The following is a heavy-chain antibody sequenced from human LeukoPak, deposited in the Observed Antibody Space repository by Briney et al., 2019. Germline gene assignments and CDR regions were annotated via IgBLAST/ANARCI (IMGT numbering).Heavy chain of an antibody. CDR2: INHSGST. D-gene: IGHD3-3*02. V-gene: IGHV4-34*01. Sequence: SETLSLTCAVYGESFSAYYWSWIRQPPGKGLEWIGEINHSGSTNYNPSLKSRVTISVDTSRNQFSLKLSSVTAADTAVYYCASISSGRWGQGTLVTVSS. CDR1: GESFSAYY. J-gene: IGHJ4*02. CDR3: ASISSGR.